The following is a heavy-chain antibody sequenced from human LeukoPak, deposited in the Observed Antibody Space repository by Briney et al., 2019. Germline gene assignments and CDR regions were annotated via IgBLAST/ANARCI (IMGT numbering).Heavy chain of an antibody. Sequence: GGSLRLSCAASGFTFSSYGMHWVRQAPGKGLEWVSYISSSSSTIYYAASVKGRFTISRDNAKNSLYLQMNSLRAEDTAVYYCARGGQDIVVVVAATLDYWGQGTLVTVSS. CDR3: ARGGQDIVVVVAATLDY. V-gene: IGHV3-48*04. CDR2: ISSSSSTI. D-gene: IGHD2-15*01. J-gene: IGHJ4*02. CDR1: GFTFSSYG.